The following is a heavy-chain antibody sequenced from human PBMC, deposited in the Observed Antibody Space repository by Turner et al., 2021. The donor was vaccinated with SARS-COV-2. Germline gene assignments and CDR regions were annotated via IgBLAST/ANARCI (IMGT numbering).Heavy chain of an antibody. J-gene: IGHJ6*02. CDR2: IYYSGST. CDR3: AGEEVVFRASHTLYYYGMDV. Sequence: QLQLQESGPGRVKPSETLSLTCTVAGGPISSSSYYRGRIRQPPGKGLEWIGSIYYSGSTYYNPSLKSRVTISADTSKNQFSMKLSSVTAADTAVYYCAGEEVVFRASHTLYYYGMDVWGQGTTVTVSS. CDR1: GGPISSSSYY. D-gene: IGHD3-22*01. V-gene: IGHV4-39*01.